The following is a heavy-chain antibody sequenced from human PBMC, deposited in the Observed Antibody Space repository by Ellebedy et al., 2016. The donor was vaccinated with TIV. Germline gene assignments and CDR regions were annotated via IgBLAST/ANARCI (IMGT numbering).Heavy chain of an antibody. Sequence: GGSLRLXCAASGFVFSSFTMHWIRQAPGKGLEWVSVVPNDGGGKIYADSVGGRFTISRDDSKDTVYLQMNSLRPEDTAIYYCAREHDPRSYHYLDVWGKGTTVTVSS. J-gene: IGHJ6*03. CDR3: AREHDPRSYHYLDV. V-gene: IGHV3-30-3*01. CDR2: VPNDGGGK. CDR1: GFVFSSFT.